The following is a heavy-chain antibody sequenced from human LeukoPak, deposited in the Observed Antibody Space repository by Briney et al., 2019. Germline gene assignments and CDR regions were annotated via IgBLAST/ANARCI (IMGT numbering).Heavy chain of an antibody. J-gene: IGHJ4*02. CDR1: GFTFSSYS. CDR3: AREMATKSYYFDY. Sequence: PGRSLRLSCAASGFTFSSYSMNWVRQAPGKGLEWVSSISSSSYIYYADSVKGRFTISRDNAKNSLYLQMNSLRAEDTAVYYCAREMATKSYYFDYWGQGTLVTVSS. CDR2: ISSSSYI. D-gene: IGHD5-24*01. V-gene: IGHV3-21*01.